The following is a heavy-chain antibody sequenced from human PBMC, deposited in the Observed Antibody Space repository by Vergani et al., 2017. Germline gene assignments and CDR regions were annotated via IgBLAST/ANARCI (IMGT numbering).Heavy chain of an antibody. CDR2: ISWNSGSI. V-gene: IGHV3-9*01. Sequence: EVQLVESGGGLVQPGRSLRLSCAASGFTIDDYAMHWVRQAPGKGLEWVSGISWNSGSIGYADSVKGRFTISRDNAKNSLYLQMNSLRAEDTALYYCARDSGWYIMSPDYWGQGTLVTVSS. J-gene: IGHJ4*02. D-gene: IGHD6-19*01. CDR3: ARDSGWYIMSPDY. CDR1: GFTIDDYA.